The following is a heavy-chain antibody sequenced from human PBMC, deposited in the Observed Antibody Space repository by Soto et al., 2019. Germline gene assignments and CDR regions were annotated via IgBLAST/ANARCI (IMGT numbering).Heavy chain of an antibody. CDR2: ISSTTNYI. J-gene: IGHJ4*02. Sequence: LRLSCSASGFIFTRYSMNWVRQAPGKGLEWVSSISSTTNYIYYGDSMKGRFTISRDNAKNSLYLEMNSLRAEDTAVYYCARESEDLTSNFDYWGQGTLVTVSS. V-gene: IGHV3-21*06. CDR3: ARESEDLTSNFDY. CDR1: GFIFTRYS.